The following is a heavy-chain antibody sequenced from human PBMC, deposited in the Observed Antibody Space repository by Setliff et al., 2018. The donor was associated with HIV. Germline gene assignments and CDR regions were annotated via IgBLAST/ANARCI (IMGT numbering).Heavy chain of an antibody. J-gene: IGHJ4*02. D-gene: IGHD2-21*02. CDR2: IYHSGST. CDR1: GGSFSGYY. CDR3: AISIVGVTSEMY. Sequence: SETLSLTCAVYGGSFSGYYWSWIRQPPGKGLEWIGEIYHSGSTNYNPSLKSRVTVSEDTSKTQYSLKMISVTAADTAMYYCAISIVGVTSEMYWAQGTLVTISS. V-gene: IGHV4-34*01.